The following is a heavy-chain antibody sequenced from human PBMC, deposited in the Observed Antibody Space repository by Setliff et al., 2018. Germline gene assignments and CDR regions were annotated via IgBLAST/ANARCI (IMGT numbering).Heavy chain of an antibody. D-gene: IGHD1-1*01. Sequence: GSLRLSCAASGFTFSSYGMHWVRQAPGKGLEWVAFIRYDGSNKYYADSVKGRFTISRDNSKNTLYLQMNSLRAEDTAVYYCAKDTKGYLNQDAFDIWGQGTMVTVSS. CDR1: GFTFSSYG. CDR2: IRYDGSNK. CDR3: AKDTKGYLNQDAFDI. V-gene: IGHV3-30*02. J-gene: IGHJ3*02.